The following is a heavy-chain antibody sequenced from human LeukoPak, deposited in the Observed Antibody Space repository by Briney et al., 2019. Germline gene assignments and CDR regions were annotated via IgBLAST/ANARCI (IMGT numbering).Heavy chain of an antibody. CDR2: ISYDGSNK. V-gene: IGHV3-30-3*01. CDR3: ARVRGEGSSSWYRAFDI. Sequence: GGSLRLSCAASGFTFSSYAMHWVRQAPGKGLEWVAVISYDGSNKYYADSVKGRFTISRDNSKNTLYLQMNSLRAEDTAVYYCARVRGEGSSSWYRAFDIWGQGTMVTVSS. D-gene: IGHD6-13*01. J-gene: IGHJ3*02. CDR1: GFTFSSYA.